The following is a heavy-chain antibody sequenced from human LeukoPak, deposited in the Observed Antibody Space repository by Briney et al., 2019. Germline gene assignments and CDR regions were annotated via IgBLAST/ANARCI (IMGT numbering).Heavy chain of an antibody. V-gene: IGHV3-21*01. CDR3: ARTKGDGREKWNYFDS. CDR2: ISGGSGDT. D-gene: IGHD1-26*01. CDR1: GFTFNSYT. J-gene: IGHJ4*02. Sequence: PGGSLRLSCAVSGFTFNSYTMNWVRQAPGKGLEWVSSISGGSGDTYYADFVKGGFTISRDNAKNSLYLQMNSLRVEDTAVYYCARTKGDGREKWNYFDSWGQGTLVTVSS.